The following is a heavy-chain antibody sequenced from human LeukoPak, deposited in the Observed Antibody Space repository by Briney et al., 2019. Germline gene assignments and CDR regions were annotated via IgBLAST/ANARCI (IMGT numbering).Heavy chain of an antibody. CDR2: IYYSGST. J-gene: IGHJ2*01. V-gene: IGHV4-59*08. CDR3: ARRTYYYDSSGPAHWYFDL. D-gene: IGHD3-22*01. Sequence: SETLSLTCTVSGGSISSYYWSWIRQPPGKGLEWIGYIYYSGSTNYNPSLKSRVTISVDTSKNQFSLKLSSVTAADTAVYYCARRTYYYDSSGPAHWYFDLWGRGTLVTVSS. CDR1: GGSISSYY.